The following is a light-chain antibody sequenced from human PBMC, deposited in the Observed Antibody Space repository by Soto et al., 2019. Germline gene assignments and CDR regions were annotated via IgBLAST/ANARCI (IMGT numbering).Light chain of an antibody. CDR2: DAS. Sequence: EIVVTQSPATLSLSPGERATLSCRASQSVSSHLAWYQQKPGQAPRLLIDDASNRATGIPARFSGSGSGTDFTLTISSLEPEDSAVYYCQQYNNWPPLTFGGGTKVEIK. CDR1: QSVSSH. J-gene: IGKJ4*01. CDR3: QQYNNWPPLT. V-gene: IGKV3-11*01.